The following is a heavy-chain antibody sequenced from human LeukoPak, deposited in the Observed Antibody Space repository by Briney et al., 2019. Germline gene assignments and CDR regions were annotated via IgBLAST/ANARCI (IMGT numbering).Heavy chain of an antibody. CDR3: ARLRRNSDRSDFFYYYDH. CDR1: GFTLSDYS. CDR2: VNTVSSYI. J-gene: IGHJ4*02. Sequence: GGSLRLSCAASGFTLSDYSMNWVRQAPGKGLEGVASVNTVSSYIYYADSMRGRFTISRDNAKNSLFLQMNSLRAEDTAVYYCARLRRNSDRSDFFYYYDHWGQGTLVTVSS. D-gene: IGHD3-22*01. V-gene: IGHV3-21*01.